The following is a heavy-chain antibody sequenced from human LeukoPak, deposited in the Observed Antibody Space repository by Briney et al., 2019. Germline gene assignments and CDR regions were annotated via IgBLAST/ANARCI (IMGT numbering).Heavy chain of an antibody. Sequence: SETLSLTCTVSGYSITSGYYWVWIRQPPGKGLEWIGAVYHSGSTYYNPSLKSRVAISVDTSKNLFSLNLYSVTAADTAVYFCARSGPYYYHYLDVWGKGTTVTVSS. V-gene: IGHV4-38-2*02. CDR3: ARSGPYYYHYLDV. CDR2: VYHSGST. D-gene: IGHD3-10*01. J-gene: IGHJ6*03. CDR1: GYSITSGYY.